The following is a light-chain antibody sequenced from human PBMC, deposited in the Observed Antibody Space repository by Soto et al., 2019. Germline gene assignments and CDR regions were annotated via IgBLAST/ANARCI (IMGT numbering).Light chain of an antibody. V-gene: IGLV2-23*02. Sequence: QSALTQPASVSGSPRQSITISCTGTSSDVGSYNLVSWYQQHPGKAPKLMIYEVSQRPSGVSNRFSGSKSGNTASLTISGLQAEDEADYYCCSYAGSSTVVFGGGTKVTVL. CDR2: EVS. J-gene: IGLJ2*01. CDR1: SSDVGSYNL. CDR3: CSYAGSSTVV.